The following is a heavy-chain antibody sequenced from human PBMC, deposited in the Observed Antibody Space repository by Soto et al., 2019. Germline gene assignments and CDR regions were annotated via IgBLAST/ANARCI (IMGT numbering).Heavy chain of an antibody. D-gene: IGHD3-3*01. V-gene: IGHV4-39*01. CDR1: GGSISSSSYY. Sequence: QLQLQESGPGLVKPSETLSLTCTVSGGSISSSSYYWGWIRQPPGKGLEWIGSIYYSGSTYYNPSLKCRVPISVDTSMNQFSLKLSSVTAADTAVYYGARSIWCGYYQSGGGWFDPWCQGTLVTVSS. J-gene: IGHJ5*02. CDR3: ARSIWCGYYQSGGGWFDP. CDR2: IYYSGST.